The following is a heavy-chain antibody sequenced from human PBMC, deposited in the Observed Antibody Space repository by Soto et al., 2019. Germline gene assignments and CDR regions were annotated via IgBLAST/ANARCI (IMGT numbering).Heavy chain of an antibody. D-gene: IGHD3-10*01. Sequence: QVQLVQSGAEVKKPGASVKVSCKTSANTFTTYGISWVRQAPGQGLEWMGWISVYNGKTSYAQNLQGRVTMTTDTSTSTAYMELRSLRSDDTAVYYCAGALIWFGEPSYYYYGMDVWGQGTTVTVSS. CDR3: AGALIWFGEPSYYYYGMDV. V-gene: IGHV1-18*01. CDR2: ISVYNGKT. J-gene: IGHJ6*02. CDR1: ANTFTTYG.